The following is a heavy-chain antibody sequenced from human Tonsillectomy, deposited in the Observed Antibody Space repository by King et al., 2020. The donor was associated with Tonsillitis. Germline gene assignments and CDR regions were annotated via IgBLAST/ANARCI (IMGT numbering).Heavy chain of an antibody. CDR3: AKDAGRYSGYEADAFDI. V-gene: IGHV3-30*02. Sequence: VQLVESGGGVVQPGGSLRLSCAASGFTFSSYGMHWVRQAPGKGLEWVAFIRYDGSNKYYADSVKGRFTISRDNSKNTLYLQMNSLRAEDTAVYYCAKDAGRYSGYEADAFDIWGQGTMVTVSS. CDR2: IRYDGSNK. CDR1: GFTFSSYG. D-gene: IGHD5-12*01. J-gene: IGHJ3*02.